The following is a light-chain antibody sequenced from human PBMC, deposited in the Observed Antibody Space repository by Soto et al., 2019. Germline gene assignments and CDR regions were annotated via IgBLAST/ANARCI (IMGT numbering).Light chain of an antibody. CDR3: QLYGTSPPGYT. CDR1: QSVSSSF. J-gene: IGKJ2*01. V-gene: IGKV3-20*01. Sequence: EIVLTQSPGTLSLSPGERATLSCRASQSVSSSFLAWYQQKPGQAPRLLIYGAYSRATGIPDRFSGSASGTDFSLTVSRLEPEDFAVYYCQLYGTSPPGYTFGQGTKLEI. CDR2: GAY.